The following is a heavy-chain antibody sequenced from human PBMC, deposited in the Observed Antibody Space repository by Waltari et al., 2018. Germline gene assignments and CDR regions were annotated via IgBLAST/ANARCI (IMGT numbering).Heavy chain of an antibody. CDR3: ARVRFLEWLPNVGDV. D-gene: IGHD3-3*01. J-gene: IGHJ6*02. V-gene: IGHV4-4*02. Sequence: QVQLQESGPGLVKPSGTLSLTCAVSGGSLSSSTWWSWVRPPPGKGLEWIGEIYHSGSTNYNPSLKSRVTISVDKSKNQFSLKLSSVTAADTAVYYCARVRFLEWLPNVGDVWGQGTTVTVSS. CDR1: GGSLSSSTW. CDR2: IYHSGST.